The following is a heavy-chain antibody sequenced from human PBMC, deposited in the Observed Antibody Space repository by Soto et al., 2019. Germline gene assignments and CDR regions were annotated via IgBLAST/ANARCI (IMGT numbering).Heavy chain of an antibody. CDR1: GYPVPFTY. CDR2: INPDSVRT. CDR3: ALSFSQTNIDV. J-gene: IGHJ6*01. V-gene: IGHV1-2*02. Sequence: VTVSCKAFGYPVPFTYLQGVRQASGGGLAWLEYINPDSVRTRYSQTLQLTVTMTRDTSITTAYLELSSLKYDDSAIFYCALSFSQTNIDVWGQGTTVTVSS.